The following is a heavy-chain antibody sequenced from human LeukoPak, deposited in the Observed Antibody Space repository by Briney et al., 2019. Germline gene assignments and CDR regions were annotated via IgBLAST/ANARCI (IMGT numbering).Heavy chain of an antibody. CDR2: VYYSGAI. D-gene: IGHD4-23*01. CDR1: GFSISSSNW. Sequence: ASETLSLTCVVSGFSISSSNWWGWTRQPPGRGLGWIGYVYYSGAIYYNPSLKSRVTMSVDTSKNRVSLELSSVTAVDTAVYYCAKKPNSLYYCDYWGQGTLVTVSS. J-gene: IGHJ4*02. CDR3: AKKPNSLYYCDY. V-gene: IGHV4-28*05.